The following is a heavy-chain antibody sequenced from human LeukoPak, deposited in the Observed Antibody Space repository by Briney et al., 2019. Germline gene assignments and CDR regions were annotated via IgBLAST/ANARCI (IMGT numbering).Heavy chain of an antibody. J-gene: IGHJ4*02. CDR2: TSSSGSTI. D-gene: IGHD3-10*01. V-gene: IGHV3-48*03. CDR3: ARAFGPGYFDY. Sequence: GGSLRLSWAASGFTFSSYEMNWVRQAPGEGLEWVSYTSSSGSTIYYADSVKGRFTISRDNAKNSLYLQINSLRAEDTAVYYCARAFGPGYFDYWGQGTLVTVSS. CDR1: GFTFSSYE.